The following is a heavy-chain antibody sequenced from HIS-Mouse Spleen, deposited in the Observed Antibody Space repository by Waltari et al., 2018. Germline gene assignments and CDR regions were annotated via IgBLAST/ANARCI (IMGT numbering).Heavy chain of an antibody. D-gene: IGHD6-19*01. Sequence: QVQLVQSGAEVKKPGASVKGSCKASGYTFTAYYMHWVRQAPGQGLEWMGWINPNSGGTNYAQKFQGRVTMTRDTSISTAYMELSRLRSDDTAVYYCARAAIGWTPRADPWGQGTLVTVSS. CDR3: ARAAIGWTPRADP. J-gene: IGHJ5*02. V-gene: IGHV1-2*02. CDR1: GYTFTAYY. CDR2: INPNSGGT.